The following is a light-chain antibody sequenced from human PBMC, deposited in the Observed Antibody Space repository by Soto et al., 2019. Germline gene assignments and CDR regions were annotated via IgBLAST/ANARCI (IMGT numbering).Light chain of an antibody. Sequence: MYNSPSSLSAKEGDRVTITCRASQDITLYLAWDQQKAGKPPNLLIYAASTTQSGVPSRFSGSGSGTDFTLTISSLQPEDVATYYCQNYNSAPRTFGQ. CDR1: QDITLY. J-gene: IGKJ1*01. CDR3: QNYNSAPRT. V-gene: IGKV1-27*01. CDR2: AAS.